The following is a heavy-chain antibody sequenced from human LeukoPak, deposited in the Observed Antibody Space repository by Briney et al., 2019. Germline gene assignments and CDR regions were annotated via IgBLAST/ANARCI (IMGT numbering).Heavy chain of an antibody. J-gene: IGHJ5*02. CDR1: GGSISSSNW. Sequence: SETLSLTCAVSGGSISSSNWWSWVRQPPGKGLEWIGEIYHSGSTNYNPSLKSRVTISVDKSKNQFSLKLSSVTAADTAVYYCARDRITMIVVVTTNWFDPWGQGTLVTVSS. CDR3: ARDRITMIVVVTTNWFDP. V-gene: IGHV4-4*02. CDR2: IYHSGST. D-gene: IGHD3-22*01.